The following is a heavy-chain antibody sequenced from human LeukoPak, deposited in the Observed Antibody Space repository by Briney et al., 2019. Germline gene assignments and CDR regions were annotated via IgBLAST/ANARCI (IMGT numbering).Heavy chain of an antibody. J-gene: IGHJ4*02. CDR3: ARDMEGAARGFDY. D-gene: IGHD6-13*01. CDR2: IYYSGST. Sequence: PSETLSLTCTVSGGSVSSYYWSWIRQPPGKGLEWIGYIYYSGSTNYNPSLKCRVTISVDTSKNQFSLKLSSVTAADTAVYYCARDMEGAARGFDYWGQGTLVTVSS. V-gene: IGHV4-59*02. CDR1: GGSVSSYY.